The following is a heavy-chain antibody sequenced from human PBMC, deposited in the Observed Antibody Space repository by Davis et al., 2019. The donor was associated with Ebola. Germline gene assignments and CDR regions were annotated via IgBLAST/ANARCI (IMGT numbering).Heavy chain of an antibody. Sequence: SETLSLTCAVYGGSFSGYYWSWIRQPPGKGLELIGEINDSGTTNYNPALRSRVTVSVDTSKNQFTLKLKSVTAADTAVYYCARGAITGTTRPYFDYWGQGSLVTVSS. D-gene: IGHD1-20*01. CDR3: ARGAITGTTRPYFDY. V-gene: IGHV4-34*01. CDR1: GGSFSGYY. CDR2: INDSGTT. J-gene: IGHJ4*02.